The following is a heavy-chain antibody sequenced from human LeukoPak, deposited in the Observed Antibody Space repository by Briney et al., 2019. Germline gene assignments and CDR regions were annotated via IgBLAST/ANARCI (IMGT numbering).Heavy chain of an antibody. V-gene: IGHV3-66*02. Sequence: GGSLRPSCAVSGFTVSSNYFSWVRQAPGKGLEWVSVIYTEGTTYYADSVKGRFTNSRDNSKNTVYLQMNSLRVEDTAVYYCASEGDWGQGTLVTVSS. CDR2: IYTEGTT. CDR3: ASEGD. J-gene: IGHJ4*02. CDR1: GFTVSSNY. D-gene: IGHD3-16*01.